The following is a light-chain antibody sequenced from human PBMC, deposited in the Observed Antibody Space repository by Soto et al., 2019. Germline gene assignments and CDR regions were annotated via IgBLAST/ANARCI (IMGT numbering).Light chain of an antibody. CDR1: QSVSSN. CDR3: QLYNSWLPLT. J-gene: IGKJ4*01. V-gene: IGKV3-15*01. CDR2: GAS. Sequence: EIVMTQSPATLSVSPGERATLSCRASQSVSSNLAWYQQKPGQAPRLLIYGASTRATGIPARFSGSGSGTEFTLTISSLQSEDLAVYYCQLYNSWLPLTVGGGTKVEIK.